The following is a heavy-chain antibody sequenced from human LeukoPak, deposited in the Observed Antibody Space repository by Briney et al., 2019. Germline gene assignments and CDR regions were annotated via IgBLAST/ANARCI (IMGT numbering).Heavy chain of an antibody. D-gene: IGHD4-17*01. V-gene: IGHV3-23*01. J-gene: IGHJ4*02. CDR3: AKHKENYGDSCLDDY. CDR2: ISGSGVSTYYAISGSGGST. Sequence: GGSLRLSCEASGFSFSNYAMFWVRQAPGKGLEWVSGISGSGVSTYYAISGSGGSTYYADSVKGRFTISRDNSKNTLYLQMNSLRAEDTAVYYCAKHKENYGDSCLDDYWGQGTLVTVSS. CDR1: GFSFSNYA.